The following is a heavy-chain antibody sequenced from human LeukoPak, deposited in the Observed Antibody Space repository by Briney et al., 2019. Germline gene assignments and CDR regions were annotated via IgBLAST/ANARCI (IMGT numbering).Heavy chain of an antibody. CDR3: ARDERGYSYGLSLFDY. J-gene: IGHJ4*02. V-gene: IGHV3-74*01. Sequence: GGSLRLSCAASGFTFSSYWMHWVRQAPGKGLVWVSRINSDGSSTSYADSVKGRFTISRDNAKNTLHLQMNSLRAEDTAVYYCARDERGYSYGLSLFDYWGQGTLVTVSS. CDR2: INSDGSST. CDR1: GFTFSSYW. D-gene: IGHD5-18*01.